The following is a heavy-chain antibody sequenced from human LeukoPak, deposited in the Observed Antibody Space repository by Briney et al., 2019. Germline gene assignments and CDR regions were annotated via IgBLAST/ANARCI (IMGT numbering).Heavy chain of an antibody. Sequence: GGSLRLSCAASGFTFSSYAMNWLRQAPGKGLEWVAGISSFGDRAYYAESVKGRFTISRDASKKTLSLQMNSLRAEDTAIYYCAKGLGIVTATPFDYWGQRNLVTVSS. V-gene: IGHV3-23*01. CDR3: AKGLGIVTATPFDY. CDR2: ISSFGDRA. CDR1: GFTFSSYA. D-gene: IGHD2-21*02. J-gene: IGHJ4*02.